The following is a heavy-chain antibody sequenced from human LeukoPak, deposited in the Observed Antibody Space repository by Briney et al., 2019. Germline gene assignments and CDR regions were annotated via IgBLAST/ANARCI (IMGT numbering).Heavy chain of an antibody. V-gene: IGHV4-59*01. CDR2: IYYSGST. CDR3: ARVEQARATIDY. J-gene: IGHJ4*02. Sequence: PSETLSLTCTVSGGSISSYYWSWIRQPPGKGLEWIGYIYYSGSTNYNPSLKSRVTISVDTSKNQFSLKLSSVTAADTAVYYCARVEQARATIDYWGQGTLVTVSS. D-gene: IGHD1/OR15-1a*01. CDR1: GGSISSYY.